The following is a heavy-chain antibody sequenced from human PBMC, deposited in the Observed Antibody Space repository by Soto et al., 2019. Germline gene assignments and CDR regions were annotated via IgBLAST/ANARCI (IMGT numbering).Heavy chain of an antibody. V-gene: IGHV3-64D*06. CDR3: VKDGQVVANPFES. D-gene: IGHD3-22*01. Sequence: GGSLRLSCSASGFTFSTYSMHWVRQAPGKGLEYVSGVSNNDGRTTYYADSVKGRFTISRDNSKNTLYLQMSSLRTEDTAVYYWVKDGQVVANPFESWGQGTLVTVSS. CDR2: VSNNDGRTT. J-gene: IGHJ4*02. CDR1: GFTFSTYS.